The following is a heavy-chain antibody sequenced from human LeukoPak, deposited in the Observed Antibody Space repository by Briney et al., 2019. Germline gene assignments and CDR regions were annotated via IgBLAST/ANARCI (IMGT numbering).Heavy chain of an antibody. D-gene: IGHD6-13*01. V-gene: IGHV4-4*07. CDR1: GASISGYY. CDR3: ARVGSTWAYYFDY. Sequence: PSETLSLTCTVSGASISGYYWSWIRQPAGKGLEWIGRIYSRGTTNYNPSLKSRVTMSADTSKNQFSLKLSSVTAADTALYYCARVGSTWAYYFDYWGQGTLVTVSS. CDR2: IYSRGTT. J-gene: IGHJ4*02.